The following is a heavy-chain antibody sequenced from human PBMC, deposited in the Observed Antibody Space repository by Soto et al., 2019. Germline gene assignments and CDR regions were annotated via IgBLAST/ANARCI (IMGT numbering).Heavy chain of an antibody. J-gene: IGHJ6*02. V-gene: IGHV1-69*01. D-gene: IGHD2-2*01. CDR3: ARVPGYCSSTSCQLPHQYYYYYYGMDV. CDR1: GGTFSSYA. CDR2: IIPIFGTA. Sequence: QVQLVQSGAEVKKPGSSVKVSCKASGGTFSSYAISWVRQAPGQGLEWMGGIIPIFGTANYAQKFQGRVTITADESTSPAYMELSSLRSEDTAVYYCARVPGYCSSTSCQLPHQYYYYYYGMDVWGQGTTVTVSS.